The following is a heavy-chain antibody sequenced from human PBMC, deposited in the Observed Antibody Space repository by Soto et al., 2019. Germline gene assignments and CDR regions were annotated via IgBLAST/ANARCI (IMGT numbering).Heavy chain of an antibody. V-gene: IGHV1-18*01. CDR3: ARARGQWLVTTEYDC. J-gene: IGHJ4*02. D-gene: IGHD6-19*01. CDR1: GYALSSYG. Sequence: ASVKVSCKASGYALSSYGISWVRQAPGQGLEWMGWISGYNGNTDYAQSLQGRVTMTTDTFTNTAYMELGSLRSDDTAVYYCARARGQWLVTTEYDCWGQGTPVTVSS. CDR2: ISGYNGNT.